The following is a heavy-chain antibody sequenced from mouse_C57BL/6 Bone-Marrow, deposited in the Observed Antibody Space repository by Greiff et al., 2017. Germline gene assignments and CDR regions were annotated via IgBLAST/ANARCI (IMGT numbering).Heavy chain of an antibody. D-gene: IGHD2-4*01. CDR3: ARHRDYLYAMDY. CDR1: GFSLTSYG. J-gene: IGHJ4*01. V-gene: IGHV2-6-1*01. Sequence: QVQLKESGPGLVAPSQSLSITCTVSGFSLTSYGVHWVRQPPGKGLEWLVVIWSDGSTTYNSALKSRLSISKDNAKSQVFLKMNSLQTDDTAMYYCARHRDYLYAMDYWGQGTSVTVSS. CDR2: IWSDGST.